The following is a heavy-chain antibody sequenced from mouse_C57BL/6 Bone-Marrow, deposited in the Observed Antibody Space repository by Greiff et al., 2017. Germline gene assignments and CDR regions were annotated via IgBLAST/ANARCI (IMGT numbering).Heavy chain of an antibody. J-gene: IGHJ2*01. CDR2: INPNNGGT. Sequence: VQLQQSGPELVKPGASVKISCKASGYTFTDYYMNWVKQSHGKSLEWIGDINPNNGGTSYNQKFKGKATLTVDKSSSTAYMELRSLTSEDSAVYYCASMITFDYWGQGTTLTVSS. CDR1: GYTFTDYY. CDR3: ASMITFDY. D-gene: IGHD2-4*01. V-gene: IGHV1-26*01.